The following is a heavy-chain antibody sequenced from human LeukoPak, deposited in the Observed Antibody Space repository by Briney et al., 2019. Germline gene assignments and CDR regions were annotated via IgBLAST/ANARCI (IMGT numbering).Heavy chain of an antibody. CDR1: GFTFSSYA. V-gene: IGHV3-23*01. Sequence: GGPLRLSCATSGFTFSSYAMSWVRQAPGKGLEWVSAISGSGGSTYYADSVKGRFTISRDNSKNTLYLQMNSLRAEDTAVYYCAKDTPTWIQLGLGGAFDIWGQGTMVTVSS. CDR3: AKDTPTWIQLGLGGAFDI. J-gene: IGHJ3*02. CDR2: ISGSGGST. D-gene: IGHD5-18*01.